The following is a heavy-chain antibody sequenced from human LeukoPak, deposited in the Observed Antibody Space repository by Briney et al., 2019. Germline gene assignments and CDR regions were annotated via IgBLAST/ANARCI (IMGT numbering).Heavy chain of an antibody. CDR3: ASGIDSSSWNLYYYYYYMDV. Sequence: PSETLSLTCIVSGGSISSSSYYWGWIRQPPGKGLEWIGSIYYSGSTYYNPSLKSRVTISVDTSKNQFSLKLSSVTAADTAVYYCASGIDSSSWNLYYYYYYMDVWGKGTTVTISS. CDR1: GGSISSSSYY. J-gene: IGHJ6*03. CDR2: IYYSGST. V-gene: IGHV4-39*01. D-gene: IGHD6-13*01.